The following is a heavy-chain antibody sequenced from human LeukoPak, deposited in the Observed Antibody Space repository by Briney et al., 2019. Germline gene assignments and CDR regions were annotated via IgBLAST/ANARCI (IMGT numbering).Heavy chain of an antibody. CDR3: ASIWFGELPYYFDY. Sequence: PGGSLRLSCAASGFTFSNYAMSWVRQAPGKGLEWVSAIGGIPDSTYYADSVKGRFTISRDKSKNTLFLQMNSLRAEDTAVYYCASIWFGELPYYFDYWGQGTLVTVSS. D-gene: IGHD3-10*01. CDR2: IGGIPDST. J-gene: IGHJ4*02. CDR1: GFTFSNYA. V-gene: IGHV3-23*01.